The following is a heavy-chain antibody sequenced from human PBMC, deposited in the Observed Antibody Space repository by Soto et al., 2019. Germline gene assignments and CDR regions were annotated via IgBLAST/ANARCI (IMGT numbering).Heavy chain of an antibody. D-gene: IGHD6-19*01. V-gene: IGHV1-18*01. Sequence: QVQLVQSGAEVKKPGASVKVSCKASGYTFTSYGISWVRQAPGQGLEWMGWISAYNGNTNYAQKLQGRVTMTTDTSTSTAYMELRSLRSDDTAVYYCAREQRDYSSGWRRYSRSYELDYWGQGTLVTVSS. CDR3: AREQRDYSSGWRRYSRSYELDY. J-gene: IGHJ4*02. CDR1: GYTFTSYG. CDR2: ISAYNGNT.